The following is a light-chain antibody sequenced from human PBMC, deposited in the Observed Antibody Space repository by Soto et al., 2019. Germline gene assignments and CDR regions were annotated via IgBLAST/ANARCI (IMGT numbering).Light chain of an antibody. V-gene: IGKV3-20*01. Sequence: EIVLTQSPGTLSLSPGERATLSCRASQSVSRNYLAWYQQKPGQAPRLRIYDASTRATGIPDRFSGSGSGTDFTLTISRLEPEDFAVYYCQQYGNSPRITFGPGTKVDIK. CDR1: QSVSRNY. J-gene: IGKJ3*01. CDR2: DAS. CDR3: QQYGNSPRIT.